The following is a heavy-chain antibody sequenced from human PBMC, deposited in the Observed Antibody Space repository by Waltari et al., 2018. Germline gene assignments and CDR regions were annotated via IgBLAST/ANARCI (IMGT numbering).Heavy chain of an antibody. Sequence: QVQLQESGPGLVKPSVTLSLTCTVSGGSISSYYWSWIRQPPGKGLEWIGYIYYSGSTNYNPSLKSRVTISVDTSKNQFSLKLSSVTAADTAVYYCARAEAKGPKGSYFDYWGQGTLVTVSS. J-gene: IGHJ4*02. CDR3: ARAEAKGPKGSYFDY. V-gene: IGHV4-59*01. CDR2: IYYSGST. CDR1: GGSISSYY.